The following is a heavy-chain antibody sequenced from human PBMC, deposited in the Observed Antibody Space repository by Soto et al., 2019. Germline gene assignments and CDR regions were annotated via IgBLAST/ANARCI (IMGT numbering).Heavy chain of an antibody. Sequence: QVQLVESGGGVVQPGRSLRLSCAASGFTFSSYGMHWVRQAPGKGLEWVAVIWYDGSNKYYADSVKGRFTISRDNSKNTLYLQMNSLRAADTAVYYCARDYAAAGTGEVYWGQGTLVTVSS. J-gene: IGHJ4*02. CDR2: IWYDGSNK. CDR1: GFTFSSYG. CDR3: ARDYAAAGTGEVY. D-gene: IGHD6-13*01. V-gene: IGHV3-33*01.